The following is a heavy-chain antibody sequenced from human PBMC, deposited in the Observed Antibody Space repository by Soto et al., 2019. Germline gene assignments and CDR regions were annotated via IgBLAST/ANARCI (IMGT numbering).Heavy chain of an antibody. D-gene: IGHD5-18*01. CDR3: ARISGYSYGLPPYFDY. J-gene: IGHJ4*02. CDR1: GGSFSGYY. Sequence: SETLSLTCAVYGGSFSGYYWSWIRQPPGKGLEWIGEINHSGSTNYNPSLKSRVTISVDTSKNQFSLKLSSVTAADTAVYYCARISGYSYGLPPYFDYWGQGTLVTVSS. CDR2: INHSGST. V-gene: IGHV4-34*01.